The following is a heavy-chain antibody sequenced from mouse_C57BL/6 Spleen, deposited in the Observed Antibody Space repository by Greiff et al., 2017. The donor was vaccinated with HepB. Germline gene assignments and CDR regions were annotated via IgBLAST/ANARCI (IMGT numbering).Heavy chain of an antibody. V-gene: IGHV14-4*01. CDR1: GFNIKDDY. Sequence: EVKLVESGAELVRPGASVKLSCTASGFNIKDDYMHWVKQRPEQGLEWIGWIDPENGDTEYASKFQGKATITADTSSNTAYLQLSSLTSEDTAVYYCTTKDGYYWFAYWGQGTLVTVSA. CDR3: TTKDGYYWFAY. CDR2: IDPENGDT. D-gene: IGHD2-3*01. J-gene: IGHJ3*01.